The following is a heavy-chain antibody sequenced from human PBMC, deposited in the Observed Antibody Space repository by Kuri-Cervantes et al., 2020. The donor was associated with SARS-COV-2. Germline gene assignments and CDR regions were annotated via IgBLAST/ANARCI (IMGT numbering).Heavy chain of an antibody. D-gene: IGHD3-10*01. CDR3: ARAGSLLLWFGEQGFDI. Sequence: ASLKVSCKASGYTFTSYGISWVRQAPGQGLEWMGWMNPNGGNTGYAQKFQGRVTMTRNTSISTAYMELRSLRSDDTAVYYCARAGSLLLWFGEQGFDIWGQGTMVTVSS. V-gene: IGHV1-8*02. CDR2: MNPNGGNT. J-gene: IGHJ3*02. CDR1: GYTFTSYG.